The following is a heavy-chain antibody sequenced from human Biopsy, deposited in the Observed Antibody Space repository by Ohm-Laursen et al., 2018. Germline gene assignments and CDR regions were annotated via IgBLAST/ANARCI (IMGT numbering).Heavy chain of an antibody. J-gene: IGHJ6*02. CDR2: IYYSGRP. D-gene: IGHD1-20*01. CDR3: ARVDRYNFDHYIMDA. Sequence: SETLSLTCTVSGDSIARYYWTWIRQSPGKRLEWIAYIYYSGRPNYNPSLKGRVVISVDRSRNQFFLKLTSATAADTAICYCARVDRYNFDHYIMDAWGRGTTVTVSS. V-gene: IGHV4-59*01. CDR1: GDSIARYY.